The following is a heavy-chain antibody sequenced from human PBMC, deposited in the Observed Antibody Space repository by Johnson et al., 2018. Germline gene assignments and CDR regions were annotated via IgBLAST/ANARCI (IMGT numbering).Heavy chain of an antibody. D-gene: IGHD2-2*01. CDR3: AKKEGRGCTSITCFGYDY. CDR2: IGGDAGAGT. V-gene: IGHV3-23*04. Sequence: EVQLVESGGGLVQPGGSLRLSCAGSGFTFSAYGMSWVRQAPGKGLEWLSFIGGDAGAGTFYAAAVKGPFTISRDNSKNKLYLHMTSRRGEDTAVYYRAKKEGRGCTSITCFGYDYWGQGTLVTVSS. J-gene: IGHJ4*02. CDR1: GFTFSAYG.